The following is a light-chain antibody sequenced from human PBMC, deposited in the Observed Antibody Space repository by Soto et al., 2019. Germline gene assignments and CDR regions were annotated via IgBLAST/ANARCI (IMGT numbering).Light chain of an antibody. J-gene: IGKJ1*01. V-gene: IGKV1-33*01. CDR2: AAS. CDR3: QQYDLLPWT. Sequence: DVQLTQSPSSLSASVGDKVTITCQASQDITNFLNWYQQKPGKAPKLLIYAASNLETGLPSRFSGGGSGTDFTFTISSQQPEDVATYFCQQYDLLPWTFGQGTLVEVK. CDR1: QDITNF.